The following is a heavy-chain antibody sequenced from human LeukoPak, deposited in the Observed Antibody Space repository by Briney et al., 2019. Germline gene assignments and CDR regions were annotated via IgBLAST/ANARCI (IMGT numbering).Heavy chain of an antibody. CDR1: GGTFSSYA. D-gene: IGHD3-22*01. J-gene: IGHJ4*02. CDR3: AREGYYDSSGTFDY. Sequence: SVKVSCKASGGTFSSYAISWVRQAPGQGLEWMGRIIPILGIANYAQKFQGRVTITADKSTSTAYMELSSLRSEDTAVYYCAREGYYDSSGTFDYWGQGTLVTVSS. V-gene: IGHV1-69*04. CDR2: IIPILGIA.